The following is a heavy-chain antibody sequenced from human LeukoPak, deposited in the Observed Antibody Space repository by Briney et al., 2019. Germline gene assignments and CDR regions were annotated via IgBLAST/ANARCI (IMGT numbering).Heavy chain of an antibody. V-gene: IGHV3-21*01. J-gene: IGHJ4*02. D-gene: IGHD3-10*01. CDR2: ISSSSSYI. CDR1: GFTFSSYS. Sequence: GGSLRLSCAASGFTFSSYSMNWVRQAPGKGLEWVSSISSSSSYIYYADSVKGRFTISRDNAKNSLYLQMNSLRAEDTAVYYCARAVVGVRGVFDYWGQGTLVTVSS. CDR3: ARAVVGVRGVFDY.